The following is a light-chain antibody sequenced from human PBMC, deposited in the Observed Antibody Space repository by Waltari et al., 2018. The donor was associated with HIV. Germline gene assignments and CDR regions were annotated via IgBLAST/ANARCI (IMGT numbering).Light chain of an antibody. V-gene: IGLV2-8*01. J-gene: IGLJ3*02. CDR2: DVT. Sequence: QSALTQPPSASGSPGQSVTISCTGSSSDVGGYNYVSWYQQHPGKAPKLIIYDVTTRPSGVPDRCAGSKSCNPASLTVSGLQAEDEADYYCSSYPGSFPWVFGGGTKLTVL. CDR1: SSDVGGYNY. CDR3: SSYPGSFPWV.